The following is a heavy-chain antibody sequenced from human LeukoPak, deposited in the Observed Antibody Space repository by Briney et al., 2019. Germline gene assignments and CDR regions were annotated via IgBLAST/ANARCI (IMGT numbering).Heavy chain of an antibody. CDR1: GFTFSSYW. J-gene: IGHJ4*02. CDR2: INSDGRST. D-gene: IGHD3-3*01. CDR3: VRDNWIDY. Sequence: GGSLRLSCAASGFTFSSYWMHWVRQAPGKGLVWVSGINSDGRSTSYADSVKGRFSISRDNAKNTLYLQMNSLRAEDTAVYYCVRDNWIDYWGQGTLVTVSS. V-gene: IGHV3-74*01.